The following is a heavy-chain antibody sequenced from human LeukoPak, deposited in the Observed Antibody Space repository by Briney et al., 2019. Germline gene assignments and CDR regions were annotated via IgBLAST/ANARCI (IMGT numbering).Heavy chain of an antibody. CDR2: INPNSGGT. CDR3: AKDRNSYGSGSSDY. J-gene: IGHJ4*02. V-gene: IGHV1-2*02. CDR1: GYTFTGYY. D-gene: IGHD3-10*01. Sequence: ASVKVSCKASGYTFTGYYMHWVRQAPGQGLEWMGWINPNSGGTNYAQKFQGRVTMTRDTSISTAYMELSRLRSDGTAVYYCAKDRNSYGSGSSDYWGQGTLLTVSS.